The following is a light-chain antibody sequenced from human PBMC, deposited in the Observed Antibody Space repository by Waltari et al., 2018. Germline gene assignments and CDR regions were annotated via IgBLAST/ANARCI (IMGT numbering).Light chain of an antibody. Sequence: QSALTQPASVSGSPGQSITISCTGTSSDVGSYKFVSWYQQHPGKAPNLMIYEVSKRPSGVSNRFSGSKSSNTASLTISGLQAEDEADYYCCSYAGSSTLVFGGGTKLTVL. CDR2: EVS. V-gene: IGLV2-23*02. J-gene: IGLJ2*01. CDR1: SSDVGSYKF. CDR3: CSYAGSSTLV.